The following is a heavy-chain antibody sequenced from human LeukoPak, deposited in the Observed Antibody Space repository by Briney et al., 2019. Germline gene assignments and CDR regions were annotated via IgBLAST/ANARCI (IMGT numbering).Heavy chain of an antibody. Sequence: SQTLSLTCTVSGGSISGGSYYWSWIRQPAGKGLEWIGRIYTSGSTNYNPSLKSRVTISVDTSKNQFSLKLSSVTAADTAVYYCARDRIGGYSYDYYYYYGMDVWGQGTTVTVSS. CDR2: IYTSGST. J-gene: IGHJ6*02. CDR1: GGSISGGSYY. V-gene: IGHV4-61*02. CDR3: ARDRIGGYSYDYYYYYGMDV. D-gene: IGHD5-18*01.